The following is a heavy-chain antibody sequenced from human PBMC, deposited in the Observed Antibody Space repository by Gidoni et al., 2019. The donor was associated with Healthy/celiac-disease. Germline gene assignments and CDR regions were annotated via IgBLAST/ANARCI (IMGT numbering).Heavy chain of an antibody. CDR2: IKSKTNNDAT. D-gene: IGHD6-25*01. CDR3: GREAAITFNMLD. CDR1: GFTFSGSP. J-gene: IGHJ4*02. Sequence: EVQLVESGGGLVKPGGSLKLSCEASGFTFSGSPMHWVRQAPGKGLEWVGRIKSKTNNDATAYVASVKDRFIISRDDSKNTAYLQMNSLKTEDTAVYYCGREAAITFNMLDWGQGTLVTVSS. V-gene: IGHV3-73*01.